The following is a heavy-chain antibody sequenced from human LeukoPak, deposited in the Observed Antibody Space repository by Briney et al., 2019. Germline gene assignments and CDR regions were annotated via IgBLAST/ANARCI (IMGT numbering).Heavy chain of an antibody. V-gene: IGHV1-2*02. CDR3: ARANIVVVSAAGYGMDV. CDR1: GYTFTSYY. Sequence: GASVKVSCKASGYTFTSYYMHWVRQAPGQGLEWMGWINPNSGGTNYAQKFQGRVTMTRDTSISTAYMELSRLRSDDTAVYYCARANIVVVSAAGYGMDVWGQGTTVTVSS. D-gene: IGHD2-2*01. J-gene: IGHJ6*02. CDR2: INPNSGGT.